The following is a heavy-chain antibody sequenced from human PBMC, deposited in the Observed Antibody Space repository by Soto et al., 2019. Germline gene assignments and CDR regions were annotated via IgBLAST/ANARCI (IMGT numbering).Heavy chain of an antibody. CDR2: TYYRSKWYN. CDR1: GDSVSSNSAA. Sequence: QTLSLTCAISGDSVSSNSAAWNWIRQSPSRGLEWLGRTYYRSKWYNDYAVSVKSRITINPDTSKNQFSLQLNSVTPEDTAVYYCAREGPLGSGWYLLNWFDPWGQGTLVTVSS. V-gene: IGHV6-1*01. J-gene: IGHJ5*02. CDR3: AREGPLGSGWYLLNWFDP. D-gene: IGHD6-19*01.